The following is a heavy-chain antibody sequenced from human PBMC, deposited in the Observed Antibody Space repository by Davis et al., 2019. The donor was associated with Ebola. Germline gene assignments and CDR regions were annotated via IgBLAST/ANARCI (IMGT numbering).Heavy chain of an antibody. CDR3: ARSEYQSKWYYFDY. Sequence: ESLKTPRQGPGYSFTSHWISWVRQMPGKGLEWMGRIDPSDSYTNYSPSFQGHVTISADKSTSTAYLQWSSLKASDTAMYYCARSEYQSKWYYFDYWGQGTLVTVSS. V-gene: IGHV5-10-1*01. CDR2: IDPSDSYT. J-gene: IGHJ4*02. D-gene: IGHD2-2*01. CDR1: GYSFTSHW.